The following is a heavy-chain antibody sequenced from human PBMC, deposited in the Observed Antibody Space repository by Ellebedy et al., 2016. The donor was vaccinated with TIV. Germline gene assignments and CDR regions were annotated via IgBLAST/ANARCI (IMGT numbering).Heavy chain of an antibody. CDR2: VHYSGRT. Sequence: MPSETLSLTCSASGGSVTTSSFSWGWIRQSPGKGLEWIGSVHYSGRTYFNPSLKRRVSISTDTSKNHISLRLISVTAADTAVYFCARDGSGYHFFDQWGQGTPVTVSS. CDR3: ARDGSGYHFFDQ. J-gene: IGHJ4*02. CDR1: GGSVTTSSFS. D-gene: IGHD5-12*01. V-gene: IGHV4-39*02.